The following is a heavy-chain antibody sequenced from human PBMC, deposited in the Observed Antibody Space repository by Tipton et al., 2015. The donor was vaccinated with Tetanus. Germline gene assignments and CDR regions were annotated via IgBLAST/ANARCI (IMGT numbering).Heavy chain of an antibody. J-gene: IGHJ6*02. CDR3: ARDRGLTTGGGIGMDV. CDR2: IYHSGTT. Sequence: TLSLTCAVSGGSISSSNWWSWVRQPPGKGLEWIGEIYHSGTTNYNPSLKSRVTMSVDKSKNQFSLKLSSVTAADTAVYYCARDRGLTTGGGIGMDVWGQGTTVTVSS. D-gene: IGHD4-17*01. V-gene: IGHV4-4*02. CDR1: GGSISSSNW.